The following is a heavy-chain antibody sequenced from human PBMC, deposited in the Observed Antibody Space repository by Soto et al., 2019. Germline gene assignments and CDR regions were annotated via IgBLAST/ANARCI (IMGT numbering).Heavy chain of an antibody. D-gene: IGHD1-26*01. CDR1: GFTFSSYS. CDR3: ARDFVGATDY. J-gene: IGHJ4*02. V-gene: IGHV3-21*01. CDR2: ISSSSSYI. Sequence: EGSLRLSCAASGFTFSSYSMNWVRQAPGKGLEWVSSISSSSSYIYYADSVKGRFTISRDNAKNSLYLQMNSLRAEDTAVYYCARDFVGATDYWGQGTLVTVSS.